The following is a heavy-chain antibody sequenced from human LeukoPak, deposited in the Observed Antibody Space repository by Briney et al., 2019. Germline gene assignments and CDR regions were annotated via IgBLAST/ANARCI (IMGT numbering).Heavy chain of an antibody. CDR3: ARGGWLLRLDY. CDR1: GGSISSYY. V-gene: IGHV4-34*01. CDR2: INHSGST. J-gene: IGHJ4*02. Sequence: SETLSLTCTVSGGSISSYYWSWIRQPPGKGLEWIGEINHSGSTNYNPSLKSRVTISVDTSKNQFSLKLSSVTAADTAVYYCARGGWLLRLDYWGQGTLVTVSS. D-gene: IGHD3-22*01.